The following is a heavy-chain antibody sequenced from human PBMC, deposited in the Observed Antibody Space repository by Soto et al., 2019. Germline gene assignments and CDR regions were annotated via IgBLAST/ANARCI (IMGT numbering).Heavy chain of an antibody. J-gene: IGHJ2*01. CDR1: GGSVSSGSYY. V-gene: IGHV4-61*01. CDR3: ARFDSSGYYFAARYFDL. Sequence: PSETLSLTCTVSGGSVSSGSYYWSWIRQPPGKGLEWIGYIYYSGSTNYNPSLKSRVTISVDTSKNKFSIKLISVTAADPAVCYCARFDSSGYYFAARYFDLWGRGTLVTVSS. D-gene: IGHD3-22*01. CDR2: IYYSGST.